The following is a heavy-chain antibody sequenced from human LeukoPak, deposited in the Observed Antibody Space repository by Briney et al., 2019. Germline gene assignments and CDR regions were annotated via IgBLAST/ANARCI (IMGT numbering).Heavy chain of an antibody. Sequence: SETLSLTCTVSGGSISSYYWSWIRQPAGKGLEWIGRIDISGSTNDNPSLKSRVTMSVDTSKNQFSLKLSSVTAADTAFYYCAGLYYYDSSGFDPWGQGTLVTVSS. D-gene: IGHD3-22*01. CDR2: IDISGST. CDR3: AGLYYYDSSGFDP. V-gene: IGHV4-4*07. CDR1: GGSISSYY. J-gene: IGHJ5*02.